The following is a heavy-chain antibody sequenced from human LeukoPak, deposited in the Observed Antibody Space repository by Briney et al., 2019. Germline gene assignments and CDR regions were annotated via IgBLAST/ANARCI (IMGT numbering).Heavy chain of an antibody. CDR3: QKTAYEILTGEIHNWFDP. V-gene: IGHV1-3*01. J-gene: IGHJ5*02. Sequence: ASVKVSCKASGYTFTSFAIHCVRQAPGQRLELMGWINAGNGNTKYSQKFQGRVTISRDTSACTAYMELSSLRSEDTVVFFKQKTAYEILTGEIHNWFDPWGQGTLVTVSS. D-gene: IGHD3-9*01. CDR1: GYTFTSFA. CDR2: INAGNGNT.